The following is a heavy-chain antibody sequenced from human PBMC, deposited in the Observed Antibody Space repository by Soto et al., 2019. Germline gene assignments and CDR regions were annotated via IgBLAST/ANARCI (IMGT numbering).Heavy chain of an antibody. CDR1: GYKFTSSW. J-gene: IGHJ5*02. CDR3: ARKDKSGYFNWFDP. D-gene: IGHD3-22*01. Sequence: GESLKISCRTSGYKFTSSWIAWVRQMPGQGLEWMGIIFPSDSDTRYSPSFQGRVTISADRSTSTVFLQWASLKASDTAVYFCARKDKSGYFNWFDPWGQGTLVTVSS. V-gene: IGHV5-51*01. CDR2: IFPSDSDT.